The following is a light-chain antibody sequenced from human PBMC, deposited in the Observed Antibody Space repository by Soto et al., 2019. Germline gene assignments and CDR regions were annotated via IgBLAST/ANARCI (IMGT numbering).Light chain of an antibody. CDR3: QVWDIRSDHHV. CDR2: DDD. J-gene: IGLJ1*01. Sequence: SYELTQPPSVSVAPGQTARLTCGGNDIARKTVHWYQQKPGQAPVLVVYDDDERPSGIPERFSGSNSGNTATLTISRVEAGDEADYYCQVWDIRSDHHVFGTGTKVTVL. CDR1: DIARKT. V-gene: IGLV3-21*02.